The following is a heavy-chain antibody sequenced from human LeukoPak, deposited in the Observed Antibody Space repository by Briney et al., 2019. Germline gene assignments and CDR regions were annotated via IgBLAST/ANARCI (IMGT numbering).Heavy chain of an antibody. CDR1: GGTFSSYA. CDR2: IIPILGIA. Sequence: SVKVSCKASGGTFSSYAISWVRQAPGQGLEWMGRIIPILGIANYAQKFQGRVTITADKSTSTAYMELSSLRSEDTALYYCAKDPGYYGSGGHQYGMDVWGQGTTVTVSS. CDR3: AKDPGYYGSGGHQYGMDV. D-gene: IGHD3-10*01. J-gene: IGHJ6*02. V-gene: IGHV1-69*04.